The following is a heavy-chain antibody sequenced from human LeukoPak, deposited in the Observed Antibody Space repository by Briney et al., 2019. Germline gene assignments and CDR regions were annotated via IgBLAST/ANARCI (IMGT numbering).Heavy chain of an antibody. V-gene: IGHV4-34*01. CDR1: GGSFSGYY. J-gene: IGHJ4*02. D-gene: IGHD1-26*01. CDR3: ARSVRQWEPYYFDY. CDR2: INHSGRT. Sequence: SETLSLTCAVYGGSFSGYYWGWIRQPPGKGLEWIGEINHSGRTNYNPSLKSRVTISVDTSKNQFSLKLSSVTAADTAVYYCARSVRQWEPYYFDYWGQGTLVTVSS.